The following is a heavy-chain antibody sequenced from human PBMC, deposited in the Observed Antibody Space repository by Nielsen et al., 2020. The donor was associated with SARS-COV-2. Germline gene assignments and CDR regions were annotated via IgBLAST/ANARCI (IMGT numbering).Heavy chain of an antibody. CDR2: ISYDGSNK. Sequence: GESLKISCAASGFTFSSYGMHWVRQAPGKGLEWVAVISYDGSNKYYADSVKGRFTISRDNSKNTLYLQMNSLRAEDTALYYCAKLGLQAAEVDYWGQGTLVTVSS. D-gene: IGHD6-25*01. CDR1: GFTFSSYG. CDR3: AKLGLQAAEVDY. J-gene: IGHJ4*02. V-gene: IGHV3-30*18.